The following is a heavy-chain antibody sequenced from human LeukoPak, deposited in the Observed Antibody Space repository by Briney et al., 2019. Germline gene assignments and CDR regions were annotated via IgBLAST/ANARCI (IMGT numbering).Heavy chain of an antibody. D-gene: IGHD6-13*01. J-gene: IGHJ4*02. Sequence: ASVKVSCKASGYTFTIYGISWVRQAPGQGLEWMGWISAYNGNTNYAQKFQGRVTMTRDTSTSTVYMELSSLRSEDTAVYYCARGGSVPYSSSWPVEYWGQGTLVTVSS. CDR2: ISAYNGNT. V-gene: IGHV1-18*01. CDR3: ARGGSVPYSSSWPVEY. CDR1: GYTFTIYG.